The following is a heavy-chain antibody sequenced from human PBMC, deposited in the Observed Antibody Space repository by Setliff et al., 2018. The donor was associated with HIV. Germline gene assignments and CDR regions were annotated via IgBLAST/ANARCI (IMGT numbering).Heavy chain of an antibody. J-gene: IGHJ3*02. V-gene: IGHV3-74*01. D-gene: IGHD7-27*01. CDR3: ARELPGPPGALDI. Sequence: PGESLRLSCAASGFTFNTYWMHWVRQAPGKGLVWVSHSNSDGSSTTYADPVKGRFTISRDNAKNTLYLQMNSLRAEDTAVYFCARELPGPPGALDIWGHGTMVTVS. CDR1: GFTFNTYW. CDR2: SNSDGSST.